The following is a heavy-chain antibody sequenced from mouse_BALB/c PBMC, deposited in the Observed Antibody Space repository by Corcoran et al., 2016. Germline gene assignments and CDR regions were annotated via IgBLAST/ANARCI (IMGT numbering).Heavy chain of an antibody. CDR2: INPYNDGT. D-gene: IGHD1-1*01. CDR1: GYTFTSYV. J-gene: IGHJ1*01. V-gene: IGHV1S136*01. Sequence: EVQLQQSGPELVKPGASVKMSCKASGYTFTSYVMHWVKQKPGQGLEWIGYINPYNDGTKYNEKFKGKATLTSDKSSSTAYMELSSLTSADSAVYYCARVTTVVARYFDVWGAGTTVTVSS. CDR3: ARVTTVVARYFDV.